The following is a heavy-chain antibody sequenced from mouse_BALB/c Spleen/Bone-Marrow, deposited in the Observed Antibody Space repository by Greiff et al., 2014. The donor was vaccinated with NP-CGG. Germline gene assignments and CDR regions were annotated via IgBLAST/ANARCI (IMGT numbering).Heavy chain of an antibody. CDR3: TRLSLLRGYFDY. D-gene: IGHD1-2*01. V-gene: IGHV1S81*02. Sequence: QVQLHQSGAELVKPGTSVKLSCKASGYTFTSYYIYWVKQRPGQGLKWIGEINPSNGGTNFNEKFKSKATLTVDKSSSTAYMQLSSLTSEDSAVYYCTRLSLLRGYFDYWGQGTTLTVSS. J-gene: IGHJ2*01. CDR1: GYTFTSYY. CDR2: INPSNGGT.